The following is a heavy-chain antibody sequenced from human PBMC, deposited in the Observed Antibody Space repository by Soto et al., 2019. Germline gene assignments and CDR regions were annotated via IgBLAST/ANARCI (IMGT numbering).Heavy chain of an antibody. Sequence: GGSLRLSCAASGFTFSSYAMSWVRQAPGKGLEWVSAISGSGGSTYYADSVKGRFTISRDNSKNTLYLQMNSLRAEDTAVYYCAKDADLRWLQFDDAFDIWGQGTMVTISS. CDR1: GFTFSSYA. CDR2: ISGSGGST. CDR3: AKDADLRWLQFDDAFDI. V-gene: IGHV3-23*01. J-gene: IGHJ3*02. D-gene: IGHD5-12*01.